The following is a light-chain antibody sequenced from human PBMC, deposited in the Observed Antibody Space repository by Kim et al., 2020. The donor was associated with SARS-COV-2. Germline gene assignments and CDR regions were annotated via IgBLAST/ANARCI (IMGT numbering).Light chain of an antibody. CDR1: SGSIDDNY. J-gene: IGLJ2*01. V-gene: IGLV6-57*04. Sequence: NFMLTQPHSVSESPGKTVTISCTRSSGSIDDNYVQWYQQRPGGVPTTVIYEDDQRPSGVSDRVSGSIDNSPNSASITISGLRTEDEADDYCQSYNGDNGIFGGGTQLAAL. CDR2: EDD. CDR3: QSYNGDNGI.